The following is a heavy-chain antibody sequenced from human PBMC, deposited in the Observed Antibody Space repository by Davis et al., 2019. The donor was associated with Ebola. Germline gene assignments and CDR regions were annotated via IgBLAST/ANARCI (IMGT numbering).Heavy chain of an antibody. D-gene: IGHD3/OR15-3a*01. Sequence: PGGSLRLSCPASGFVFSDYSMHWVRQAPGQGLECITYITKGSDAIHYADSVKGRFTVSRDNAKNSVFLQMSSLRDEDSAVYYCARDRFFAFDFWSQGVHVSVSS. CDR3: ARDRFFAFDF. J-gene: IGHJ4*02. V-gene: IGHV3-48*02. CDR1: GFVFSDYS. CDR2: ITKGSDAI.